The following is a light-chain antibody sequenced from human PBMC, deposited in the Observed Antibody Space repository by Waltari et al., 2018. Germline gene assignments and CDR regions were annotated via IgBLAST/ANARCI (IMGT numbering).Light chain of an antibody. J-gene: IGKJ1*01. V-gene: IGKV1-5*03. CDR2: KAS. CDR3: LQYNGETRA. Sequence: DIQMTQSPSTLSASVGDRVTITCRASQNINTWLAWHQQKPGKAPKLLIYKASSLESGVPSRVRGSGSWTEFTPTISRPQPDYFSTYYRLQYNGETRAFGQGTKVEVK. CDR1: QNINTW.